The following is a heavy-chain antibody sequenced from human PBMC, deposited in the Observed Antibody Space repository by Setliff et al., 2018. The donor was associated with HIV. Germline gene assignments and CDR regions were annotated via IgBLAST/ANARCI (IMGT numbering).Heavy chain of an antibody. V-gene: IGHV4-61*08. CDR1: RGSITSGGYY. J-gene: IGHJ4*02. CDR2: IYYSGII. Sequence: SETLSLTCTVSRGSITSGGYYWSWIRQHPGKDLEWIGYIYYSGIISYSPSLKSRITISVDTSKNQFALKLKSVTAADTAAYYCANSPYYYDSSGYSYFDCWGLGTLVTVSS. D-gene: IGHD3-22*01. CDR3: ANSPYYYDSSGYSYFDC.